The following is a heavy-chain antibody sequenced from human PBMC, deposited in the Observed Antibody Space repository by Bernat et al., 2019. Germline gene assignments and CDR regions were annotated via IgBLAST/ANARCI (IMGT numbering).Heavy chain of an antibody. V-gene: IGHV3-30*18. Sequence: QVQLVESGGGVVQPGRSLRLSCAASGFTFSSYGMHWVRQAPGKGLEWVAVISYDGSNKYYADSVKGRFTISRDNSKNTLYLQMNSLGAEDTAVYYCAKRHPTTVTTGFDYWGQGTLVTVSS. D-gene: IGHD4-17*01. CDR3: AKRHPTTVTTGFDY. CDR2: ISYDGSNK. CDR1: GFTFSSYG. J-gene: IGHJ4*02.